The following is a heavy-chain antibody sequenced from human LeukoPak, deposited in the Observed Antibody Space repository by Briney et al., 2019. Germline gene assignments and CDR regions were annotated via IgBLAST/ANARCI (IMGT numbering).Heavy chain of an antibody. V-gene: IGHV4-61*02. CDR2: IYTSGST. Sequence: SEALSLTXTVSGGSICSGSYYWSWIRQPAGKGLEWIGRIYTSGSTNYNPSLKSRVTISVDTSKNQFSLKLSSVTAADTAVYYCARVVTYYYDSSGYYNVRYYYYYMDVWGKGTTVTVSS. CDR1: GGSICSGSYY. J-gene: IGHJ6*03. CDR3: ARVVTYYYDSSGYYNVRYYYYYMDV. D-gene: IGHD3-22*01.